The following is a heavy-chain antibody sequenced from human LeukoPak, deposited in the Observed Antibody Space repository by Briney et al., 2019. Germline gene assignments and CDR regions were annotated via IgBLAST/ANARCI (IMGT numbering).Heavy chain of an antibody. J-gene: IGHJ4*02. CDR2: IIPIFGTA. D-gene: IGHD3-3*01. CDR1: GGTFSSYA. CDR3: ARVGDFWSGYYYYFDY. V-gene: IGHV1-69*13. Sequence: SVKVSCKASGGTFSSYAISWVRQAPGQGLEWMGGIIPIFGTANYAQKFQGRVTITADESTSTAYMELSSLRSEDTAVYYCARVGDFWSGYYYYFDYWGQGTLVTVSS.